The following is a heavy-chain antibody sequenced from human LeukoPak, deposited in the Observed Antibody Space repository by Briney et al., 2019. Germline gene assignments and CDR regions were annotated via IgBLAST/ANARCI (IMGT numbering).Heavy chain of an antibody. CDR3: ASCGRLLGAFDI. CDR2: IIPILGIA. V-gene: IGHV1-69*04. D-gene: IGHD3-22*01. CDR1: GGTFSSYA. Sequence: GASVKVSCKASGGTFSSYAISWVRQAPGQGLEWMGRIIPILGIANYAQKFQGRVTITADKSTSTAYMELSSLRSEDTAVYYCASCGRLLGAFDIWGQGTMVTVSS. J-gene: IGHJ3*02.